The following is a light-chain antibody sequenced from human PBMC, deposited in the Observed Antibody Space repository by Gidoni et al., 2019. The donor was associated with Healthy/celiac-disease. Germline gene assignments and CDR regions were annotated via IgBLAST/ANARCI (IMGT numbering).Light chain of an antibody. CDR3: QQYYSTPSWT. Sequence: DIVMTQSPDSLAVSLGERATINCKSSQSGLYSPNNKNYLAWYQQKPGQPPKLLIYWASTRESGVPDRFSGSGSGTDFTLTISSLQAEDVAVYYCQQYYSTPSWTFGQGTKVEIK. J-gene: IGKJ1*01. V-gene: IGKV4-1*01. CDR1: QSGLYSPNNKNY. CDR2: WAS.